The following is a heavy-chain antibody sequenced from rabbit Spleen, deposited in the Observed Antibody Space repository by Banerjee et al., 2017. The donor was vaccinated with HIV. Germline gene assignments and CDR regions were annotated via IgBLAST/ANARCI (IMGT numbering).Heavy chain of an antibody. CDR3: ARDTATSFSTYGMDL. D-gene: IGHD1-1*01. J-gene: IGHJ6*01. CDR1: GFSFSDRDV. V-gene: IGHV1S40*01. CDR2: TAGGRSTFT. Sequence: QSLEESGGDLVKPEGSLTLTCKASGFSFSDRDVMCWVRQAPGKGLEWIACTAGGRSTFTYYASWAKGRFTISKASSTTVTLQMTSLTAADTATYFCARDTATSFSTYGMDLWGPGTLVTVS.